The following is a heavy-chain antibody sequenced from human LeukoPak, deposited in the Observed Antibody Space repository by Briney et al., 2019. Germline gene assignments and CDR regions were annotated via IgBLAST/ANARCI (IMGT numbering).Heavy chain of an antibody. CDR2: IYYSGSI. D-gene: IGHD2-2*01. V-gene: IGHV4-39*07. CDR1: GDSISSRDYW. CDR3: ARDKKEEVPAAAGWFDP. Sequence: SETLSLTCTVSGDSISSRDYWWGWIRQPPGKGLEWIGSIYYSGSIYYNPSLKSRVTISVDTSKNQFSLKLSSVTAADTAVYYCARDKKEEVPAAAGWFDPWGQGTLVTVSS. J-gene: IGHJ5*02.